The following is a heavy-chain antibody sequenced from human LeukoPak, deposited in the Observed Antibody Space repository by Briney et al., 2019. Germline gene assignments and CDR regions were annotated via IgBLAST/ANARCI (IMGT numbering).Heavy chain of an antibody. CDR3: ARDEVGAPPIDY. J-gene: IGHJ4*02. CDR2: IRGDGSLL. D-gene: IGHD1-26*01. CDR1: GFDFSSHW. Sequence: GGSLRLSCEASGFDFSSHWMHWVRQAPGKGLVWISNIRGDGSLLGYADSVKGRFTVSRDNAKNTLSLHMTSLRAEDTAVYYCARDEVGAPPIDYWGQGALVTVSS. V-gene: IGHV3-74*01.